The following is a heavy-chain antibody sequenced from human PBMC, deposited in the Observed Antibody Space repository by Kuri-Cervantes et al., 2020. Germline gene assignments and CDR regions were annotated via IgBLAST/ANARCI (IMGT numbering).Heavy chain of an antibody. D-gene: IGHD6-19*01. Sequence: SETLSLTCTVSGGSVSSGYYYWSWIRQPPGKGLEWIGYISYKGSTNYNPSLKSRVTISIDTSKNQVSLRLNCMTPADTAIYFCAREGYSSGWPGGYFDLWGRGTLVTVSS. CDR3: AREGYSSGWPGGYFDL. J-gene: IGHJ2*01. CDR2: ISYKGST. V-gene: IGHV4-61*01. CDR1: GGSVSSGYYY.